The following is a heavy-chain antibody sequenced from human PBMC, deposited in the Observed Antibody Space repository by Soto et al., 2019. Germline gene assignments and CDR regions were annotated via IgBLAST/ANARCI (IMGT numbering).Heavy chain of an antibody. CDR3: ARHGDYSNYEPHPSFDD. CDR1: GGSISSSSYY. Sequence: SETLSLTCTVSGGSISSSSYYWGWIRQPPGKGLEWIGSIYYSGSTYYNPSLKSRVTISVDTSKNQFSLKLSSVTAADTAVYYCARHGDYSNYEPHPSFDDWGQGTLVTVAS. V-gene: IGHV4-39*01. D-gene: IGHD4-4*01. J-gene: IGHJ4*02. CDR2: IYYSGST.